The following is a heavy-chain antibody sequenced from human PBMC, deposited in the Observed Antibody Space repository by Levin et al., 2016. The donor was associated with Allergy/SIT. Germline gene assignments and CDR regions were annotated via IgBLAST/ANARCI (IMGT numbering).Heavy chain of an antibody. Sequence: SETLSLTCAVSGGSISNNNWWSWVRQPPGKGLEWIGEVYRSGSTNYNPSLKSRVTMSVDKSKNQFYLRLTSVTAADTAVYYCARAGNDFWSGSFDSWGQGTLVTVSS. CDR2: VYRSGST. V-gene: IGHV4-4*02. D-gene: IGHD3-3*01. CDR1: GGSISNNNW. CDR3: ARAGNDFWSGSFDS. J-gene: IGHJ4*02.